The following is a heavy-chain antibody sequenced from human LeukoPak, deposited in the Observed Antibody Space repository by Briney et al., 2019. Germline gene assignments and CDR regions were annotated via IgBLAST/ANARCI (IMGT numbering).Heavy chain of an antibody. J-gene: IGHJ4*02. Sequence: SETLSPTCTVSGGSISSYYWSWIRQPPGKGLEWIGYIYYSGSTNYNPSLKSRVTISVDTSKNQFSLKLSSVTAADTAVYYCARDFGPYDSSGYFYYWGQGTLVTVSS. V-gene: IGHV4-59*01. CDR1: GGSISSYY. CDR3: ARDFGPYDSSGYFYY. D-gene: IGHD3-22*01. CDR2: IYYSGST.